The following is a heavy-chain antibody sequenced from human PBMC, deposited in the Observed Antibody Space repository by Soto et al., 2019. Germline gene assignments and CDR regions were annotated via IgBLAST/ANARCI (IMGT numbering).Heavy chain of an antibody. CDR2: ISAYNGNT. CDR1: GYTFTSYG. V-gene: IGHV1-18*01. Sequence: GASVKVSCKASGYTFTSYGISWVRQAPGQGLEWMGWISAYNGNTNYAQKLQGRVTMTTDTSTSTAYMELRSLRSDDTAVYYCARTSSSWPFYYYYYYGMDVWGQGTTVTV. D-gene: IGHD6-13*01. CDR3: ARTSSSWPFYYYYYYGMDV. J-gene: IGHJ6*02.